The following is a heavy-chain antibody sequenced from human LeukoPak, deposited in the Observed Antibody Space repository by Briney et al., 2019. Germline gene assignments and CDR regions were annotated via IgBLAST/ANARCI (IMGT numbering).Heavy chain of an antibody. CDR3: AKDPWDCSSTSCPDY. Sequence: PGGSLRLSCAASGFTFSSYAMSWVRQPPGKGLEWVSTISGSVSSTYSGGSTYYADSVKGRFTISRDNSKNTLYLQMNSLRAEDTAIYYCAKDPWDCSSTSCPDYWGHGTLVTVSS. J-gene: IGHJ4*01. D-gene: IGHD2-2*01. CDR1: GFTFSSYA. V-gene: IGHV3-23D*01. CDR2: ISGSVSSTYSGGST.